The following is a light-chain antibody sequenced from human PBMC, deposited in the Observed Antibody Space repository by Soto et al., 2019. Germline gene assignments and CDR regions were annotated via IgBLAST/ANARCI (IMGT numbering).Light chain of an antibody. CDR1: QSVSSSY. J-gene: IGKJ3*01. V-gene: IGKV3-20*01. Sequence: IVLTQSPATLPLSPGKRATLSCRASQSVSSSYLAWYQQKPGQAPRLLIYGASSRATGIPDRFSGSGSGTDFTLTISRLEPEDFAVYYCRQYGSSPFTFGPGTKVDIK. CDR2: GAS. CDR3: RQYGSSPFT.